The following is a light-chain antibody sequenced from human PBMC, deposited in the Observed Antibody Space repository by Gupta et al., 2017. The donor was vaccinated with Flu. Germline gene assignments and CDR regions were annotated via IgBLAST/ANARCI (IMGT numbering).Light chain of an antibody. Sequence: SVTISCTGSSSDGGGYNSVSWYQTYPARANILLVYEVTKRSSGAPDRFSGSKAGNTASLTVSVLQADDEAVYYCFSHAGNFNVMFGGGTKLTVV. CDR3: FSHAGNFNVM. V-gene: IGLV2-8*01. CDR2: EVT. J-gene: IGLJ3*02. CDR1: SSDGGGYNS.